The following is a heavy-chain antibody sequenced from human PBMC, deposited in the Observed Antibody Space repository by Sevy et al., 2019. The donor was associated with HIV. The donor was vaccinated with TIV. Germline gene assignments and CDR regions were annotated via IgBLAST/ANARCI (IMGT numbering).Heavy chain of an antibody. CDR1: GYTFTSYG. Sequence: ASVKVSCKASGYTFTSYGISWVRQAPGQGLEWMGWISAHNGNTNYAQKLQGRVTMTTDTSTSTAYMELRSLRSDDTAVYYCARDRRFLEWLSYPQFYCYYGMYVWGQGTTVTVSS. D-gene: IGHD3-3*01. CDR3: ARDRRFLEWLSYPQFYCYYGMYV. V-gene: IGHV1-18*01. J-gene: IGHJ6*02. CDR2: ISAHNGNT.